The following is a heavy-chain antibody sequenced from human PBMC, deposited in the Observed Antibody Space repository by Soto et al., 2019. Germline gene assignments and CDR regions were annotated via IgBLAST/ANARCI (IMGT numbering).Heavy chain of an antibody. J-gene: IGHJ4*02. CDR2: IWYDGSNK. V-gene: IGHV3-33*01. D-gene: IGHD4-17*01. CDR3: ARHKGGDPYYFDY. Sequence: GGSLRLSCAASGFTCSNYGMHWVRQAPGKGLEWVAVIWYDGSNKYYADSVKGRFTISRDNSKNTLYLQMNTLRAEDTAVYYCARHKGGDPYYFDYWGQGTLVTVSS. CDR1: GFTCSNYG.